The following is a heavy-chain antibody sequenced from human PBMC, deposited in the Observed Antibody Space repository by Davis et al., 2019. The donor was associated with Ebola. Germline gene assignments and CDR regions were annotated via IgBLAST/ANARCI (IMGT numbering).Heavy chain of an antibody. D-gene: IGHD1-26*01. CDR2: IWYDGSNK. CDR1: GFTFSSYG. CDR3: ARGLYSGSYYEGMDV. V-gene: IGHV3-33*01. Sequence: GESLKISCAASGFTFSSYGMHWVRQAPGKGLEWVAVIWYDGSNKYYADSVKGRFTISRDNSMNTLYLQMNSLRAEDTAVYYCARGLYSGSYYEGMDVWGQGTTVTVSS. J-gene: IGHJ6*02.